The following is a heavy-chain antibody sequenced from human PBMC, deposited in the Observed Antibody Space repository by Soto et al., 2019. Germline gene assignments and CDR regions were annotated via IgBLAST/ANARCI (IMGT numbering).Heavy chain of an antibody. Sequence: QVPLVQSGAEVKKPGASVTVSCKTSGYTPTNYDIGWVRQAPGQGLDWMGWISAYNGNTNSAQKLQGRLTMTTDTSTGTASMELRSLRSYDTAVYYCARALYRSGTYYAFDNWGQGTLVTVSS. CDR1: GYTPTNYD. CDR2: ISAYNGNT. D-gene: IGHD1-26*01. J-gene: IGHJ4*02. V-gene: IGHV1-18*01. CDR3: ARALYRSGTYYAFDN.